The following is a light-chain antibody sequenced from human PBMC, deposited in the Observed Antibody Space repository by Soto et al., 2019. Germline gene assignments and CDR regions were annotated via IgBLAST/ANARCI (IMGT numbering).Light chain of an antibody. CDR3: QQRSNWPPV. V-gene: IGKV3-11*01. J-gene: IGKJ4*01. CDR2: DAS. CDR1: QSVSSY. Sequence: EIVLTQSPATLSLSPGERATLSCRASQSVSSYLAWYQQKPGQAPRLLIYDASNRATGIPARFSGSGSGTDFTLTISSPEPEDFAVYYCQQRSNWPPVFGGGTKVEIK.